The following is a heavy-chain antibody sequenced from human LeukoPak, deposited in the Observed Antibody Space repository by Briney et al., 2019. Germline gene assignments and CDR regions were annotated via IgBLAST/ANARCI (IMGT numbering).Heavy chain of an antibody. CDR1: GFTFSSYE. Sequence: GGSLRLSCAASGFTFSSYEMNWVRQAPGKGLEWVSYISSSGSTIYYADSVKGRFTISRDNAKNSLYLQMNSLRAEDTAVYYCARGYGMSYYYYYMDVWGKGTTVTVSS. J-gene: IGHJ6*03. V-gene: IGHV3-48*03. D-gene: IGHD4-17*01. CDR3: ARGYGMSYYYYYMDV. CDR2: ISSSGSTI.